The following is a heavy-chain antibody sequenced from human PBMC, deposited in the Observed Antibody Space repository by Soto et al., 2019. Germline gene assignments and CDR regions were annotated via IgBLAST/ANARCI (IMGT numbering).Heavy chain of an antibody. J-gene: IGHJ4*02. CDR2: ISSSSSYI. CDR3: ARDMPYYDILTGLPSYYFDY. Sequence: GGSLRLSCAASGFTFSSYSMNWVRQAPGKGLEWVSSISSSSSYIYYADSVKGRFTISRDNAKNSLYLQMNSLRAEDTAVYYCARDMPYYDILTGLPSYYFDYWGQGTLVTVSS. CDR1: GFTFSSYS. V-gene: IGHV3-21*01. D-gene: IGHD3-9*01.